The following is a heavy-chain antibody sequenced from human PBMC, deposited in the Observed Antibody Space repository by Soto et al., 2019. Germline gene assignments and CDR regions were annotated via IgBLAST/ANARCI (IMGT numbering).Heavy chain of an antibody. Sequence: EVQLVESGGGLVQPGGSLRLSCAASGFTFSSYWMHWVRQAPGKGLVWVSRINSDGSSTSYADSVKGRCTISRDNAKNTLYLQMNSLRAGDTAVYYCARDPEGDYYDSSGTTYDCWGQGTLGSVSS. CDR2: INSDGSST. CDR3: ARDPEGDYYDSSGTTYDC. CDR1: GFTFSSYW. D-gene: IGHD3-22*01. V-gene: IGHV3-74*01. J-gene: IGHJ4*02.